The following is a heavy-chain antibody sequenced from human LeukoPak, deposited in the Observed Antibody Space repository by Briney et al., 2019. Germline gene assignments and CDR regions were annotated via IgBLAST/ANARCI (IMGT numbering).Heavy chain of an antibody. CDR1: GFTFSSYE. D-gene: IGHD3-10*01. V-gene: IGHV3-48*03. J-gene: IGHJ4*02. CDR3: ARPDGDYYYGSGSYFHY. CDR2: ISRSFTTL. Sequence: GGSLRLSCAASGFTFSSYEMKWVRQAPGKGRGGGSYISRSFTTLSYPDSVKPPFTISRHNPKNSLYLQMNSLRAEDTAVYYCARPDGDYYYGSGSYFHYWGQGTLVTVSS.